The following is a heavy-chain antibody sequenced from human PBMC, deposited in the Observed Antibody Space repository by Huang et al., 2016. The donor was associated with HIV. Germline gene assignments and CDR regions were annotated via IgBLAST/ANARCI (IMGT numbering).Heavy chain of an antibody. J-gene: IGHJ4*02. CDR3: TRDSVYPNYYDGSGFYFDY. CDR1: GFTFGNYG. Sequence: EVQFVESGGGLVKPGRSLRLSCTASGFTFGNYGMSWFRQAPGKGVEGGGFIRSKEYSETTEYAASVKGRFTISRDDSKSIAYLQMNSLKPEDTAVYYCTRDSVYPNYYDGSGFYFDYWGQGTLVTVSS. CDR2: IRSKEYSETT. V-gene: IGHV3-49*05. D-gene: IGHD3-22*01.